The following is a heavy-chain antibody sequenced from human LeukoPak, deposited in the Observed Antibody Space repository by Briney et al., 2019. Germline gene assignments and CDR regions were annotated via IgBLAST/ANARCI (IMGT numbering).Heavy chain of an antibody. D-gene: IGHD3-10*01. V-gene: IGHV3-7*01. Sequence: GGSLRLSCAASGFTFSSYWMHWVRQAPGKGLEWVANIKQDGSEKYYVDSVKGRFTISRDNAKNSLYLQMNSLRAEDTAVYYCAGSITMVRGVIITSTLHYYGMDVWGQGTTVTVSS. CDR2: IKQDGSEK. J-gene: IGHJ6*02. CDR1: GFTFSSYW. CDR3: AGSITMVRGVIITSTLHYYGMDV.